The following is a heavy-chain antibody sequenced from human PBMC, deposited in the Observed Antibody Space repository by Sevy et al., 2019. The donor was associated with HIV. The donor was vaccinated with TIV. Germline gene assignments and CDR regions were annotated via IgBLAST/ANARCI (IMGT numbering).Heavy chain of an antibody. CDR2: ISGSGTRT. V-gene: IGHV3-23*01. CDR3: AKGGGGHYDPDEIGYYFYYYNMDV. Sequence: GGSLRLSCAVSGFSFDSYGMTWVRQAPGKGLEWVSGISGSGTRTYYADSVKGRIIISRDNSKNTLYLQMNSLRSEDTDVYYYAKGGGGHYDPDEIGYYFYYYNMDVWGKGTTVTVSS. D-gene: IGHD3-22*01. J-gene: IGHJ6*03. CDR1: GFSFDSYG.